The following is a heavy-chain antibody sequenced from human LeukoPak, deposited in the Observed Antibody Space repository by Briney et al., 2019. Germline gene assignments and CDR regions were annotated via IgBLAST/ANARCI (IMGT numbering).Heavy chain of an antibody. J-gene: IGHJ5*02. D-gene: IGHD6-13*01. CDR1: GYSFTSYW. V-gene: IGHV5-51*01. CDR2: IYPPDSDT. CDR3: ARTAAHLSPWFDP. Sequence: GESLKISCKGSGYSFTSYWIGWVRQKPGKGLEWMGVIYPPDSDTRYSPSFQAQVTISADKSISTAYLQWSSLKASDTAMYYCARTAAHLSPWFDPWGQGTLVTVSS.